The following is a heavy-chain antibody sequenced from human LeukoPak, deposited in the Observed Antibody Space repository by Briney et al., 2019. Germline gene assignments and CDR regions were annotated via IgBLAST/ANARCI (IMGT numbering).Heavy chain of an antibody. Sequence: SETLSLTCAVYGGSFSGYYWSWIRQPAGKGLEWIGRIYTSGSTNYNPSLKSRVTISVDTSKNQFSLKLSSVTAADTAVYYCARVKEAFDIWGQGTMVTVSS. CDR3: ARVKEAFDI. J-gene: IGHJ3*02. V-gene: IGHV4-59*10. CDR1: GGSFSGYY. CDR2: IYTSGST.